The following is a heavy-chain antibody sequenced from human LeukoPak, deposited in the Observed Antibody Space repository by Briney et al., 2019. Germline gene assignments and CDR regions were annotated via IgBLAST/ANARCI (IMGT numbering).Heavy chain of an antibody. D-gene: IGHD3-10*01. CDR1: GDSISNSTYY. Sequence: SETLSLTCTVSGDSISNSTYYWAWVRQPPGKGREWIGTIYYSGSTYYKPSLRSRVTISVDTSKNQFSLKLTSVTAADTAVYYCARHSSSGSYYNALDYWGQGTLVTVSS. J-gene: IGHJ4*02. CDR3: ARHSSSGSYYNALDY. V-gene: IGHV4-39*01. CDR2: IYYSGST.